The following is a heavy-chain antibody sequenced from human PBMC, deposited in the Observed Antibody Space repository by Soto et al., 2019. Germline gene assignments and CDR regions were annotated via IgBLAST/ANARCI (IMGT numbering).Heavy chain of an antibody. D-gene: IGHD6-19*01. V-gene: IGHV3-13*01. CDR3: ARENVVAVAGGGMDV. CDR1: GFTFSSYD. Sequence: EVQLVESGGGLVQPGGSLRLSCAASGFTFSSYDMHWVRQATGKGLEWVSAIGTAGDTYYPGSVKGRFTISRENAKNSLYLQMNSLRAEDTAVYYCARENVVAVAGGGMDVWGQGTTVTVSS. CDR2: IGTAGDT. J-gene: IGHJ6*02.